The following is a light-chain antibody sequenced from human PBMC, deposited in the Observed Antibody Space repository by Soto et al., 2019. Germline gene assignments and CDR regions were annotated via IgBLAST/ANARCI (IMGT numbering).Light chain of an antibody. J-gene: IGKJ2*01. CDR2: GAS. CDR1: QSVSSSY. V-gene: IGKV3-20*01. Sequence: EIVLTQSPGTLSLSPGERATLSCRASQSVSSSYLAWYQQKPGQAPSLFIYGASSMATGIPDRFSGSGSGTDFTLNISRLEPEDFEVYYCQKYGSSPEEYTFGQGTKQEIK. CDR3: QKYGSSPEEYT.